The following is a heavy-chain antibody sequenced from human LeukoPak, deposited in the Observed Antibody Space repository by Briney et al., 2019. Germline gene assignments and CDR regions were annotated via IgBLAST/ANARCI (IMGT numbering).Heavy chain of an antibody. CDR1: GGSISSYY. V-gene: IGHV4-59*01. CDR2: IYYSGST. J-gene: IGHJ5*02. Sequence: SETLSLTCTVSGGSISSYYWSWIRQPPGKGLEWIGYIYYSGSTNYNPSLKSRVTISVDTSKNQFSLKLSSVTAADTAVYYCARGPSNWFDPWGQGTLVTVSS. CDR3: ARGPSNWFDP.